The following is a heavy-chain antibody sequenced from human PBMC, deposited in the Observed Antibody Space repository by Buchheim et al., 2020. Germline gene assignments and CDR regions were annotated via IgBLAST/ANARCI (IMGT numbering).Heavy chain of an antibody. CDR1: GFTFSDHY. CDR3: ARESFYGSPSV. J-gene: IGHJ6*02. Sequence: EVQLVESGGGLVEPGGSMRLSCAASGFTFSDHYMDWVRQVAGKGLEWVGRIRNKANSYTTTYAASVKGRFTISRDDSNNSLYLQMNSLRVEDTAVYYCARESFYGSPSVWGQGTT. V-gene: IGHV3-72*01. D-gene: IGHD3-10*01. CDR2: IRNKANSYTT.